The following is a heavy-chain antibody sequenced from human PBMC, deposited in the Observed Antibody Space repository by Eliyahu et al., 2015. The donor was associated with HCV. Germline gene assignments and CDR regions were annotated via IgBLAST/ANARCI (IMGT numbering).Heavy chain of an antibody. CDR1: XGSFSGYY. CDR3: ARAHDYRLPNWFDP. CDR2: INHSGST. V-gene: IGHV4-34*01. D-gene: IGHD4-11*01. Sequence: QVQLQXXGAGLLKPSETLSLTCAVXXGSFSGYYWSWIRQPPGKGLEWIGEINHSGSTNYNPSLKSRVTISVDTSKNQFSLKLSSVTAADTAVYYCARAHDYRLPNWFDPWGQGTLVTVSS. J-gene: IGHJ5*02.